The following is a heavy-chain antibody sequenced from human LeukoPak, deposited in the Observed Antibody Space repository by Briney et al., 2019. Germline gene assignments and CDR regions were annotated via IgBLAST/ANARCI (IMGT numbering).Heavy chain of an antibody. CDR2: INSDGSST. J-gene: IGHJ4*02. CDR1: GFTFSSYW. Sequence: GGSLRLSCAASGFTFSSYWMHWVRQAPGKGLVWVSRINSDGSSTSYADSVKGRFTISRDNVKNTLYLQMNSLRAEDTAVYYCARHSSSWYYFDYWGQGTLVTVSS. D-gene: IGHD6-13*01. CDR3: ARHSSSWYYFDY. V-gene: IGHV3-74*01.